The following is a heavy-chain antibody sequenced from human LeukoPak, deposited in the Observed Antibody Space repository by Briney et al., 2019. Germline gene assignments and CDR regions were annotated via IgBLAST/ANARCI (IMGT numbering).Heavy chain of an antibody. CDR3: ARADRLHGGPYLIGP. J-gene: IGHJ5*02. Sequence: ASVKVSCKTSGDGLTDYYMHWVRQAPGQGLEWMGWINPNSGGTSSAQKFQGRVTMTRDTSITTVYMEVSWLTSDDTAIYYCARADRLHGGPYLIGPWGQGTLVTVSS. CDR2: INPNSGGT. D-gene: IGHD2-21*01. V-gene: IGHV1-2*02. CDR1: GDGLTDYY.